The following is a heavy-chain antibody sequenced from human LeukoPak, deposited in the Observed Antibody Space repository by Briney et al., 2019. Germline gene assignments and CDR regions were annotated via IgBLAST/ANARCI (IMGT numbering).Heavy chain of an antibody. CDR3: ASTFWSGYKAPWFDP. CDR2: ISAYNGNT. Sequence: ASVKVSCKASGYTFTSYGISWVRQAPGQGLVWMGWISAYNGNTNYAQKLQGRVTMTTDTSTSTAYMELRSLRSDDTAVYYCASTFWSGYKAPWFDPWGQGTLVTVSS. V-gene: IGHV1-18*01. D-gene: IGHD3-3*01. J-gene: IGHJ5*02. CDR1: GYTFTSYG.